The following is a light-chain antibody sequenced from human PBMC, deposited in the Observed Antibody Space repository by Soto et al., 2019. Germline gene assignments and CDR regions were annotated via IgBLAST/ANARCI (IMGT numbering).Light chain of an antibody. J-gene: IGKJ1*01. CDR2: GAS. V-gene: IGKV3-15*01. CDR1: QSVSSN. Sequence: EIVMAKSAATLSVCPGERTTLSCRASQSVSSNLAGYQQKPGQAPRLLIYGASTRATGIPARFSGSGSGTEFTLTISSLQSKDFAVYYSQQYDICLVTFGQGTKVDIK. CDR3: QQYDICLVT.